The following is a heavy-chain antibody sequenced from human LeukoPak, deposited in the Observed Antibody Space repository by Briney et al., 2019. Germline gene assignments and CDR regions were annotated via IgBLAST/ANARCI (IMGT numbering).Heavy chain of an antibody. CDR1: GGSFSGYY. Sequence: SETLSLTCAVYGGSFSGYYWSWIRQPPGKGLEWIGEINHSGSTNYNPSLRSRVTISVDTSKNQFSLKLSSVTAADTAVYYCARSAGLIYYFDYWGQGTLVTVS. D-gene: IGHD6-19*01. CDR2: INHSGST. J-gene: IGHJ4*02. V-gene: IGHV4-34*01. CDR3: ARSAGLIYYFDY.